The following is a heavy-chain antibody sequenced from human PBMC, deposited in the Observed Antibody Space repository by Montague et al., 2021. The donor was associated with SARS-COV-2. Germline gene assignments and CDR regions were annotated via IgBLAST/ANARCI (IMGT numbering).Heavy chain of an antibody. J-gene: IGHJ4*02. D-gene: IGHD3-22*01. V-gene: IGHV4-4*02. Sequence: SETLSLTCTVPGDSISNSNWWTWVRQSPGRGLEWIGEIFRSGDSNYNPPLKSRVTMSVDMSRNQFSLSLSNVTAADTAIYYCVRGGTMTVVVFDYWAREPWSPSPQ. CDR2: IFRSGDS. CDR1: GDSISNSNW. CDR3: VRGGTMTVVVFDY.